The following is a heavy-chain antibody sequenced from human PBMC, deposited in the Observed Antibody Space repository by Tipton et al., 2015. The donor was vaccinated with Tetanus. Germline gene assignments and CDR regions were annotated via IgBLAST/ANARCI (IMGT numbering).Heavy chain of an antibody. CDR3: ATNGGDCSGGSCFFDF. CDR2: IIPIFGTA. CDR1: GGTFSSYA. V-gene: IGHV1-69*01. J-gene: IGHJ4*02. Sequence: QLVQSGAEVKKPGSSVKVSCKASGGTFSSYAISWVRQAPGQGLEWMGGIIPIFGTANYAQKFQGRVTITADESTSTAYMDLSSLRSKNTAMYYCATNGGDCSGGSCFFDFWGQGTLVTVSS. D-gene: IGHD2-15*01.